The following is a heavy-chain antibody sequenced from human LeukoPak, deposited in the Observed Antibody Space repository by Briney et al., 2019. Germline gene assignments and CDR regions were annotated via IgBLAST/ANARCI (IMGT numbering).Heavy chain of an antibody. V-gene: IGHV4-39*07. J-gene: IGHJ4*02. CDR2: IYYSGST. CDR1: GGSISSSSYY. D-gene: IGHD2/OR15-2a*01. Sequence: TSETLSLTCTVPGGSISSSSYYWGWIRQPPGKGLEWIGSIYYSGSTYYNPSLKSRVTISVDTSKNQFSLKLSSVTAADTAVYYCANTGNSRGAYWGQGTLVTVSS. CDR3: ANTGNSRGAY.